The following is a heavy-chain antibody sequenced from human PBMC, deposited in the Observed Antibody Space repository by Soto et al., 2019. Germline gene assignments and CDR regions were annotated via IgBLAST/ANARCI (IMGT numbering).Heavy chain of an antibody. D-gene: IGHD2-21*02. V-gene: IGHV4-59*01. CDR3: ARVFFEAYCGGDCYAFDI. Sequence: SETLSLTCTVSGGSISSYYWSWIRQPPGKGLEWIGYIYYSGSTNYNPSLKSRVTISVDTSKNQFSLKLSSVTAADTAVYYCARVFFEAYCGGDCYAFDIWGQGTMVTVSS. CDR1: GGSISSYY. J-gene: IGHJ3*02. CDR2: IYYSGST.